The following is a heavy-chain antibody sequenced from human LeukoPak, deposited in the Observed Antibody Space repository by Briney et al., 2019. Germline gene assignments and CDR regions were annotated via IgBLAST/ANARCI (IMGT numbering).Heavy chain of an antibody. V-gene: IGHV4-4*02. CDR1: GDPISSTNW. CDR2: IHHSGST. D-gene: IGHD3-22*01. Sequence: PSETLSLTCGVSGDPISSTNWWTWVRQPPGKGLEWIGEIHHSGSTHKNPSLQSRVSISLDKSKNQFSLNLNSVTAADTAVYYCARLDSSERISHPFVDVWGQGTTVTVSS. CDR3: ARLDSSERISHPFVDV. J-gene: IGHJ6*02.